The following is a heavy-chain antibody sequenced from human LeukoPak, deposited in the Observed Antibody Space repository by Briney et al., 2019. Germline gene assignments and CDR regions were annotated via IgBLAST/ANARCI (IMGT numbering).Heavy chain of an antibody. V-gene: IGHV3-30*02. D-gene: IGHD2-2*01. CDR2: IRYDGSNK. CDR1: GFTFSSYG. Sequence: GGSLRLSCAASGFTFSSYGMHWVRQAPGKGLEWVAFIRYDGSNKYYADSVKGRFTISRDNSKNTLYLQMNSLRAEDTAVYYCAKDLGVVVPAKRYNWFDPWGQGTLVTVSS. CDR3: AKDLGVVVPAKRYNWFDP. J-gene: IGHJ5*02.